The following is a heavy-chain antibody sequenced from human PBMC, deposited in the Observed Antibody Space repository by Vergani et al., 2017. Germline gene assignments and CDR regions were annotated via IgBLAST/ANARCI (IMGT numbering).Heavy chain of an antibody. CDR3: AGTPRGFIAAAGSEFDY. J-gene: IGHJ4*02. CDR2: ISWNSGSI. Sequence: EVQLVESGGGLVQPGGSLRLSCAASGFTFDDYAMHWVRQAPGKGLEWVSGISWNSGSIGYADSVKGRFTISRDNAKNSLYLQMNSLRAEDTALYYCAGTPRGFIAAAGSEFDYWGQGTLVTVSS. V-gene: IGHV3-9*01. CDR1: GFTFDDYA. D-gene: IGHD6-13*01.